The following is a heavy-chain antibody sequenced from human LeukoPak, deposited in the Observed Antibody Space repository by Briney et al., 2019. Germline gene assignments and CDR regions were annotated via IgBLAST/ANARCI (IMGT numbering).Heavy chain of an antibody. V-gene: IGHV3-23*01. Sequence: GGSLRLSCAASGFTFSSYAMSWVRQAPGKGLEWVSAISGSGGSTYYADSVKGRFTISGDNSKNTLYLQMNSLRAEDTAVYYCVGGEFPWGVANAFDIWGQGTMVTVSS. D-gene: IGHD3-10*01. J-gene: IGHJ3*02. CDR2: ISGSGGST. CDR3: VGGEFPWGVANAFDI. CDR1: GFTFSSYA.